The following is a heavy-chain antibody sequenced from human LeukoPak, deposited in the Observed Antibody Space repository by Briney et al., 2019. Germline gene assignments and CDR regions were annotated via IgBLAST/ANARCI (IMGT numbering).Heavy chain of an antibody. V-gene: IGHV1-69*13. CDR3: ARLLDSSSWYENGMDV. D-gene: IGHD6-13*01. CDR2: IIPIFGTA. Sequence: ASVKVSCKASGGTFSSYAISWVRQAPGQGLEWMGGIIPIFGTANYAQKFQGRVTITADESTSTAYMELSSLRSEDTAVYYCARLLDSSSWYENGMDVWGQGTTVTVSS. J-gene: IGHJ6*02. CDR1: GGTFSSYA.